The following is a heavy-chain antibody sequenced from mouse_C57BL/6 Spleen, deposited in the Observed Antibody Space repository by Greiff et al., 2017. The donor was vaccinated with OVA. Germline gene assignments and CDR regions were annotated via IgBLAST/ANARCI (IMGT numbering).Heavy chain of an antibody. J-gene: IGHJ4*01. CDR2: ISSVSSTN. V-gene: IGHV5-17*01. D-gene: IGHD1-1*01. Sequence: EVMLVESGGGLVKPGGSLKLSCAASGSPFSDYGIHWVRQAPEKGLGWVAYISSVSSTNDYADTVKGRFTISRDNAKNTLFLQMTSLRSEDTAMYYGARNYGSTPYAMDYWGQGTSVTVSS. CDR3: ARNYGSTPYAMDY. CDR1: GSPFSDYG.